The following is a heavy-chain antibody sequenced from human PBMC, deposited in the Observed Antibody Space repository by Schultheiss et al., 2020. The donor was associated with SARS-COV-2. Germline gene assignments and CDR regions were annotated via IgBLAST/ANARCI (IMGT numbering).Heavy chain of an antibody. J-gene: IGHJ4*02. CDR1: GFTFSSYW. V-gene: IGHV3-7*03. D-gene: IGHD5-12*01. CDR3: ASSPPAYSGYANE. CDR2: IKQDGSEK. Sequence: GGSLRLSCAASGFTFSSYWMSWVRQAPGKGLEWVANIKQDGSEKYYVDSVKGRFTISRDNTKNSLYLQMNSLRAEDTAVYDCASSPPAYSGYANEWGQGTLVTVSS.